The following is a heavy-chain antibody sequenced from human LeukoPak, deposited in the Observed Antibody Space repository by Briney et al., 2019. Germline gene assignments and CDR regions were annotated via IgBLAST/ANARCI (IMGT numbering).Heavy chain of an antibody. V-gene: IGHV3-33*08. J-gene: IGHJ4*02. CDR1: GFTFSSYG. CDR2: IGYDGNNK. CDR3: ARSSERKYYLDY. D-gene: IGHD3-22*01. Sequence: GGSLRLSCAASGFTFSSYGMHWVRQAPGKGLEWVGVIGYDGNNKYYADSVKGRFTISRDNSKNTLYLQMNSLRAEDTAVYYCARSSERKYYLDYWGQGTLVTVSS.